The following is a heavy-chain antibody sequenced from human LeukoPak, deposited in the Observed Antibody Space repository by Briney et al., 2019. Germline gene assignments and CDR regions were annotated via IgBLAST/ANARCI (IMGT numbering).Heavy chain of an antibody. CDR1: GLTVRSYY. CDR3: ARGPDNYYDSSGSRDY. J-gene: IGHJ4*02. Sequence: GGTLRLSCAASGLTVRSYYISWIRQAPGKGLEWVSAIYSGGSTYYADSVKGRFTISRDNSKNTLYLQMNSLRAEDTAVYYCARGPDNYYDSSGSRDYWGQGTLITVSS. D-gene: IGHD3-22*01. CDR2: IYSGGST. V-gene: IGHV3-53*01.